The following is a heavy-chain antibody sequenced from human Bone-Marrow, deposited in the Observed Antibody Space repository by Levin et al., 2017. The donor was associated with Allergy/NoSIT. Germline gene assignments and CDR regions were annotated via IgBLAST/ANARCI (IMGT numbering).Heavy chain of an antibody. D-gene: IGHD4-11*01. Sequence: SCVASGFTSNIYVMRWVRQAPGKGLEWVSSITDDGGTYYGDSVKGRFTITRDNSKNTLYLQITSLRAEDTAVYYCAKSMTPTTRFGMDVWGTGTTVTVSS. V-gene: IGHV3-23*01. CDR1: GFTSNIYV. CDR3: AKSMTPTTRFGMDV. CDR2: ITDDGGT. J-gene: IGHJ6*03.